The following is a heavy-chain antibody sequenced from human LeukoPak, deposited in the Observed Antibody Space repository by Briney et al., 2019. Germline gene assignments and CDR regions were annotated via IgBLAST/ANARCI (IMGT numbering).Heavy chain of an antibody. CDR2: IRSKAYRRTT. CDR1: GFNFCDHA. CDR3: SRGPIQLWVHNGVDV. V-gene: IGHV3-49*04. J-gene: IGHJ6*02. D-gene: IGHD5-18*01. Sequence: PGGSLRLSCTTSGFNFCDHAMTWVRQAPGKGLERVGFIRSKAYRRTTEYAASVKGRFTISRDDFKSVVYLQMNSLKSEDTAVYYCSRGPIQLWVHNGVDVWGQGTTVTVSS.